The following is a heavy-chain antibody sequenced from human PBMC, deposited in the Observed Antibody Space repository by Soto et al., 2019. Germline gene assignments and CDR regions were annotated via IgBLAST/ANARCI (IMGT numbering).Heavy chain of an antibody. V-gene: IGHV3-9*01. CDR3: GKGYDSSGYYPHFDC. Sequence: EVQLVESGGGLVQPGRSLRLSCAASGFTFDDYAMHWVRQAPGKGLEWVSGISWNSGSIGYADSVKGRFTISRDNAKNSLCLQMTNLRTEDTGLYYCGKGYDSSGYYPHFDCWGQGTLVTVSS. J-gene: IGHJ4*02. CDR2: ISWNSGSI. D-gene: IGHD3-22*01. CDR1: GFTFDDYA.